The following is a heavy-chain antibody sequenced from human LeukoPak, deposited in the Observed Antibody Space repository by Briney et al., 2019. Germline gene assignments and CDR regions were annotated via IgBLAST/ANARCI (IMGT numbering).Heavy chain of an antibody. CDR2: INAGNGNT. D-gene: IGHD2-15*01. J-gene: IGHJ5*02. CDR1: GYTFTGYY. Sequence: ASVKVSCKASGYTFTGYYMHWVRQAPGQGLEWMGWINAGNGNTKYSQEFQGRVTITRDTSASTAYMELSSLRSEDMAVYYCARAGYCSGGSCYPYNWFDPWGQGTLVTVSS. V-gene: IGHV1-3*03. CDR3: ARAGYCSGGSCYPYNWFDP.